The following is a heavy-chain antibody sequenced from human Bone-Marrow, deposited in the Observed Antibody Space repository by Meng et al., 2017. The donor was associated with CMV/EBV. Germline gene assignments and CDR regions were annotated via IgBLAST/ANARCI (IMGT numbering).Heavy chain of an antibody. CDR1: GFTFSSYA. J-gene: IGHJ5*02. CDR3: AREGSMVRGVTWFDP. V-gene: IGHV3-23*01. CDR2: ISGSGGST. D-gene: IGHD3-10*01. Sequence: GGSLRLSCAASGFTFSSYAMSWVRQAPGKGLEWVSAISGSGGSTYYADSVKGRFTISRDTSKNTVFLQMNNLSVADTAVYFCAREGSMVRGVTWFDPWGQGTLVTVSS.